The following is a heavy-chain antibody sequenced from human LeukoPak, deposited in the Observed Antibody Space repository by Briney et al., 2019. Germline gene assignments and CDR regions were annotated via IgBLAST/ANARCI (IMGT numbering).Heavy chain of an antibody. CDR1: GFTFDDYA. V-gene: IGHV3-43D*03. D-gene: IGHD5-12*01. CDR2: ISWDGGST. CDR3: AKDSGYAYYYYYYMDV. Sequence: PGRSLRLSCAVSGFTFDDYAMHWVRQAPGKGLEWVSLISWDGGSTYYADSVKGRFTISRDNSKNSLYLQMNSLRAEDTALYYCAKDSGYAYYYYYYMDVWGKGTTVTVSS. J-gene: IGHJ6*03.